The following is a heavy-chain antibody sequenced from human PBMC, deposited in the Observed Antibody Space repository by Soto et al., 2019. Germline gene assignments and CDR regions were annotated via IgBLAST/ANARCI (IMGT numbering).Heavy chain of an antibody. D-gene: IGHD3-22*01. J-gene: IGHJ4*02. CDR2: ISGSGGST. Sequence: PGGSLRLSCAASGFTFSSYSMNWVRQAPGKGLEWVSAISGSGGSTYYADSVKGRFTISRDNSKNTLYLQMNSLRAEDTAVYYCAKTYYYDSSGYDFDYWGQGPLVTVSS. V-gene: IGHV3-23*01. CDR1: GFTFSSYS. CDR3: AKTYYYDSSGYDFDY.